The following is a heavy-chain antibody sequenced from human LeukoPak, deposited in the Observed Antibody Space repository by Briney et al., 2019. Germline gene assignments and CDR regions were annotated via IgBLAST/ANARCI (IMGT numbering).Heavy chain of an antibody. J-gene: IGHJ4*02. CDR3: ARFYSSSWDAFDY. V-gene: IGHV1-3*01. CDR2: INAGNGNT. D-gene: IGHD6-13*01. Sequence: ASVKVSCMASGYTFTSYAMHWVRQAPGQRLEWMGWINAGNGNTKYSQKFQGRVTITRDTSASTAYMELSSLRSEDTAVYYCARFYSSSWDAFDYWGQGTLVTVSS. CDR1: GYTFTSYA.